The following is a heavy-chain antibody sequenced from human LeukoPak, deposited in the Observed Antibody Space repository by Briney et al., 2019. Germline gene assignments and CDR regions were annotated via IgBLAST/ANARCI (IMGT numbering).Heavy chain of an antibody. D-gene: IGHD3-10*01. V-gene: IGHV3-23*01. J-gene: IGHJ4*02. CDR1: GFDFSSHG. CDR3: AKGGRGSWAGNTGD. CDR2: INLNGGRT. Sequence: PGGSLRLPCAASGFDFSSHGMTWVRQAPGKGLEWVSTINLNGGRTYYADSVKGRFSVSRDNSKNTLYLQMNSLRVEDTAVYYCAKGGRGSWAGNTGDWGQGTLVSVSS.